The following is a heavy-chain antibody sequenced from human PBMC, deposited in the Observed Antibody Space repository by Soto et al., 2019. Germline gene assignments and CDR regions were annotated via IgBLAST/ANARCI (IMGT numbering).Heavy chain of an antibody. Sequence: GGSLRLSCAASGFTFSSYAMSWVRQAPGKGLKWVSVISGSGDTTNYADSVKDRFTISRDNSKNSLYLQMNSLRVDYSVIYYCAKSSSWAHYYYMDVWGKGTTVTVSS. CDR1: GFTFSSYA. J-gene: IGHJ6*03. V-gene: IGHV3-23*01. D-gene: IGHD2-2*01. CDR2: ISGSGDTT. CDR3: AKSSSWAHYYYMDV.